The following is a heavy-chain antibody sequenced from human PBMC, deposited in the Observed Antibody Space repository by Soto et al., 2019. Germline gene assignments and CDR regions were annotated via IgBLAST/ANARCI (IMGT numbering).Heavy chain of an antibody. CDR2: IIPIFGTA. Sequence: GASVKVSCKASGYTFTSYGISWVRQAPGQGLEWMGGIIPIFGTANYAQKFQGRVTITADESTSTAYMELSSLRSEDTAVYYCARDGVAGTFDYWGQGTLVTVSS. CDR1: GYTFTSYG. J-gene: IGHJ4*02. CDR3: ARDGVAGTFDY. D-gene: IGHD6-19*01. V-gene: IGHV1-69*13.